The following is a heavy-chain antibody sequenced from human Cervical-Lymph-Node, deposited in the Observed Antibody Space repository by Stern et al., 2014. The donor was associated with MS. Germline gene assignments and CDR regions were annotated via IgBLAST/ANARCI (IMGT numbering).Heavy chain of an antibody. Sequence: QITLKESGPALVKPTQTLTLTCTFSGFSLSTSGMRVSWIRQPPGKALEWLVRFDWDDDKFYSPSLKTRLTISKDTSKNQVVLTMTNMDPVDTATYYCARSPPYYEFWNDYYYFDYWGQGTLVAVSS. V-gene: IGHV2-70*04. CDR3: ARSPPYYEFWNDYYYFDY. J-gene: IGHJ4*02. CDR2: FDWDDDK. D-gene: IGHD3-3*01. CDR1: GFSLSTSGMR.